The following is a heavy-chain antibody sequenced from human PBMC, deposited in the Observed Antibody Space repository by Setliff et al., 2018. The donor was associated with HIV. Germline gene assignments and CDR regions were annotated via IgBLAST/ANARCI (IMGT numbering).Heavy chain of an antibody. V-gene: IGHV7-4-1*02. J-gene: IGHJ5*02. Sequence: ASVKVSCKASGYTFINYAMNWVRQAPGQGLEWMGWINTQTGSPTYAQAFTGRFVFSVDTSVSTAYLQISGLKADDTAVYYCARALYGEYGGDLNWLDPWGQGTLVTVSS. CDR3: ARALYGEYGGDLNWLDP. CDR2: INTQTGSP. D-gene: IGHD4-17*01. CDR1: GYTFINYA.